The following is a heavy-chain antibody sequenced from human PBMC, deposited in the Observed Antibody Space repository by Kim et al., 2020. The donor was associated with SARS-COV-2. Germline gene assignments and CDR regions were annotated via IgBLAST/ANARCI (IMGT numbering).Heavy chain of an antibody. J-gene: IGHJ4*02. D-gene: IGHD5-18*01. Sequence: SETLSLTCTVSGGSISSGGYYWSWIRQHPGKGLEWIGYIYYSGSTYYNPSLKSRVTISVDTSKNQFSLKLSSVTAADTAVYYCARESLTAMVYFDYWGQGTLVTVSS. CDR3: ARESLTAMVYFDY. CDR2: IYYSGST. V-gene: IGHV4-31*03. CDR1: GGSISSGGYY.